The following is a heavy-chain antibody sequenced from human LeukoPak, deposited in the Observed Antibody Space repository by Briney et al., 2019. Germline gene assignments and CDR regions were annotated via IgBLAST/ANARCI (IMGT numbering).Heavy chain of an antibody. CDR2: IKFDGSHT. D-gene: IGHD4-17*01. Sequence: SGGSLRLSCAASGFAFNNYYMSWVRQAPGKGLECLANIKFDGSHTYYVDSVKGRFTISRDNAKNSLYLQMSSLRAEDTAVYYCTRDEGATVATYRFDFWGQGTLVTVSS. CDR1: GFAFNNYY. J-gene: IGHJ4*02. CDR3: TRDEGATVATYRFDF. V-gene: IGHV3-7*01.